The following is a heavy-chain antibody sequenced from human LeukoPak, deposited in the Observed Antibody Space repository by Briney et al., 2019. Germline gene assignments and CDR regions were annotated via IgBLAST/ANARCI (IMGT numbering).Heavy chain of an antibody. CDR2: IHNSGRT. CDR3: ARAPPWALDY. Sequence: SETLSLTCSVSGGSVSSYYWSWIRQSPGKGLEWIGYIHNSGRTNYNPSLKSRVTGFVDTSKNQFSLTFSSVTAADTAVYFCARAPPWALDYWGPGNLATVSS. V-gene: IGHV4-4*08. J-gene: IGHJ4*02. D-gene: IGHD7-27*01. CDR1: GGSVSSYY.